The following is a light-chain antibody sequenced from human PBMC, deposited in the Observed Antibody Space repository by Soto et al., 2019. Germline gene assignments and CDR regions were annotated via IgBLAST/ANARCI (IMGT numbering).Light chain of an antibody. CDR3: CSYAGSNTYVV. V-gene: IGLV2-23*02. J-gene: IGLJ2*01. Sequence: QSVLTQPASVSGSPGQSITISCTGTSSDVGTYNLVSWYQQYPGTAPKLMTYEVSKRPSGVSNRFSGSRSGNTASLTISGLQAEDEADYYCCSYAGSNTYVVFGGGTKLTVL. CDR1: SSDVGTYNL. CDR2: EVS.